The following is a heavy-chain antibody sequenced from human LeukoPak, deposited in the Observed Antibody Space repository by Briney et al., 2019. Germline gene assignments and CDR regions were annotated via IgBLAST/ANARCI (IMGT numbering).Heavy chain of an antibody. CDR2: IYYSGST. V-gene: IGHV4-39*01. CDR1: GGSISSSKYY. CDR3: ARHRWSITISFDP. J-gene: IGHJ5*02. Sequence: SETLSLTCTVSGGSISSSKYYWGWIRQPPGKGLEWIGTIYYSGSTYYNPSLKSRVTISLDTSKNQFSLNLNSVTAADTAVYYCARHRWSITISFDPWGPGSLVTVSS. D-gene: IGHD3-3*01.